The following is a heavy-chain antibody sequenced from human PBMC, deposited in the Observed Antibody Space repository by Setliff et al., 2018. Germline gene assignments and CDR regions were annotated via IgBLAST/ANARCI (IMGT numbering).Heavy chain of an antibody. CDR1: GGSISSISYY. V-gene: IGHV4-39*07. J-gene: IGHJ6*03. Sequence: SETLSLTCTVPGGSISSISYYWGWIRQPPGKGLEWIGSIYYSGSTYYNPSLKSRVTMSADTSKNQFSLSLSSVTAADTAVYYCARMSGFQYIDVWGKGTTVTVSS. CDR2: IYYSGST. D-gene: IGHD3-3*01. CDR3: ARMSGFQYIDV.